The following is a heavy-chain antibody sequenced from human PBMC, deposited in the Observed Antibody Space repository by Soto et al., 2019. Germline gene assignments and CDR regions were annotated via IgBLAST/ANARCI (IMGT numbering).Heavy chain of an antibody. J-gene: IGHJ4*02. CDR3: ASNKRYDPPDY. Sequence: EVQLLESGGGLVQPGGSLRLPCAASGFTFSSYAMSWVRQAPGKGLAWVSGISVSGGSTYYADSVKGRFTISRDNSKNTLYLQMNSLRAEDTDVYYCASNKRYDPPDYWGQGTLITVSS. CDR2: ISVSGGST. V-gene: IGHV3-23*01. CDR1: GFTFSSYA. D-gene: IGHD3-16*01.